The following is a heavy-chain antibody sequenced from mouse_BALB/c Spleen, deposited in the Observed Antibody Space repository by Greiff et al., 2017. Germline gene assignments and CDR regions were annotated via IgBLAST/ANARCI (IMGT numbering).Heavy chain of an antibody. Sequence: EVMLVESGGGLVKPGGSLKLSCAASGFTFSSYAMSWVRQSPEKRLEWVAEISSGGSYTYYPDTVTGRFTISRDNAKNTLYLEMSSLRSEDTAMYYCARDGSSFFDYWGQGTTLTVSS. D-gene: IGHD1-1*01. CDR2: ISSGGSYT. J-gene: IGHJ2*01. CDR1: GFTFSSYA. V-gene: IGHV5-9-4*01. CDR3: ARDGSSFFDY.